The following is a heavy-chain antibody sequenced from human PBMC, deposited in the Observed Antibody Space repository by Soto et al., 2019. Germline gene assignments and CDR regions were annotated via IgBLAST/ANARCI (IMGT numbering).Heavy chain of an antibody. CDR2: ISSSSSYI. CDR1: GFTFSSYS. J-gene: IGHJ5*02. V-gene: IGHV3-21*01. D-gene: IGHD3-22*01. CDR3: ARDLCYYDHWFDP. Sequence: GGSLRLSCAASGFTFSSYSMNWVRQAPGKGLEWVSSISSSSSYIYYADSVKGRFTISRDNAKNSLYLQMNSLRAEDTAVYYCARDLCYYDHWFDPWGQGTLVTVSS.